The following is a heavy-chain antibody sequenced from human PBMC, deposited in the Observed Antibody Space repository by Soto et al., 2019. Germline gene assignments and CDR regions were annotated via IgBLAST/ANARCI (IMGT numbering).Heavy chain of an antibody. J-gene: IGHJ4*02. V-gene: IGHV3-21*01. CDR2: ISSSSSYI. D-gene: IGHD3-10*01. CDR3: ARATTRNYGSGMPRAEFDY. Sequence: GGSLRLSCAASGFTFSSYSMNWVRQAPGKGLEWVSSISSSSSYIYYADSVKGRFTISRDNAKNSLYLQMNSLRAEDTAVYYCARATTRNYGSGMPRAEFDYWGQGTLVTVSS. CDR1: GFTFSSYS.